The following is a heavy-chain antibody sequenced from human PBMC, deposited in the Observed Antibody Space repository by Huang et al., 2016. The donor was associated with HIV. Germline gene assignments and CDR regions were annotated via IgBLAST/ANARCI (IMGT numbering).Heavy chain of an antibody. V-gene: IGHV3-30*14. D-gene: IGHD6-19*01. CDR1: GFTFRDHP. Sequence: QVQLVESGGGVVQPGRSLRLSCAVSGFTFRDHPMHWVRQAPGKGLEWVAVISFDGRNKFYADCVRGRFTISRDNSKNILYLQLNSLTPADTSIYYCARDTTTVAGLDFWGQGALVTVSS. J-gene: IGHJ4*02. CDR2: ISFDGRNK. CDR3: ARDTTTVAGLDF.